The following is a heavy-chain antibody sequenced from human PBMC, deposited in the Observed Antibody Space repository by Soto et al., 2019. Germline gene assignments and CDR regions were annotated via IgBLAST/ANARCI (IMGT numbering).Heavy chain of an antibody. CDR1: GFTFGDYA. CDR2: IRSKAYGGTT. CDR3: TRDRISIAVAAGFDY. J-gene: IGHJ4*02. V-gene: IGHV3-49*04. D-gene: IGHD6-19*01. Sequence: GGSLRLSCTASGFTFGDYAMSWVRQAPGKGLEWVGFIRSKAYGGTTEYAASVKGRFTISRDDSKSIAYLQMNSLKTEDTAVYYCTRDRISIAVAAGFDYWGQGTLVTV.